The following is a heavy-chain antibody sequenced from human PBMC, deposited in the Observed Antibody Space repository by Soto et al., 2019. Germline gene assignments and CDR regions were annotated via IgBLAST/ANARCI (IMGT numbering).Heavy chain of an antibody. CDR3: AKDIGLRIHRYYYYGMDV. D-gene: IGHD5-18*01. CDR2: ISWNSGSI. V-gene: IGHV3-9*01. CDR1: GFTFDDYA. Sequence: GGSLRLSCAASGFTFDDYAMHWVRQAPGKGLEWVSGISWNSGSIGYADSVKGRFTISRDNAKNSLYLQMNSLRAEDTALYYCAKDIGLRIHRYYYYGMDVWGQGTTVTVSS. J-gene: IGHJ6*02.